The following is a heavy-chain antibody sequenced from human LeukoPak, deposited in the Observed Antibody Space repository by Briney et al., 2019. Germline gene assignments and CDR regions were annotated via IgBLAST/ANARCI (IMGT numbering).Heavy chain of an antibody. CDR2: ISSSSSYI. J-gene: IGHJ6*03. D-gene: IGHD6-13*01. CDR3: ARLKQQLVRLLSRDTTYYYYYYMDV. CDR1: GFTFSTYT. Sequence: PGGSLRLSCAASGFTFSTYTIHWVRQAPGKGLEWVSSISSSSSYIYYADSVKGRFTISRDNAKNSLYLQMNSLRAEDTAVYYCARLKQQLVRLLSRDTTYYYYYYMDVWGKGTTVTVSS. V-gene: IGHV3-21*01.